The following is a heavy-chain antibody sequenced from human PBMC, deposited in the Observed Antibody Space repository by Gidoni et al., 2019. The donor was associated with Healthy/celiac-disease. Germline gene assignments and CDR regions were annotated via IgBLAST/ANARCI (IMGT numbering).Heavy chain of an antibody. Sequence: PGKGLEWVAVISYDGSNKYYADSVKGRFTISRDNSKNTLYLQMNSLRAEDTAVYYCAKDVTARLLWFGELPDYYYYYGMDVWGQGTTVTVSS. D-gene: IGHD3-10*01. J-gene: IGHJ6*02. CDR3: AKDVTARLLWFGELPDYYYYYGMDV. CDR2: ISYDGSNK. V-gene: IGHV3-30*18.